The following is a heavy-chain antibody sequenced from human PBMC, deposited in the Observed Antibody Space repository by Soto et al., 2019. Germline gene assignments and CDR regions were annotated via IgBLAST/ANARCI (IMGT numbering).Heavy chain of an antibody. D-gene: IGHD2-2*01. CDR3: ARMKYCSSTSCNQKGFDP. J-gene: IGHJ5*02. CDR2: MNPNSGNT. Sequence: ASVKVSCKASGYTFTSYDINWVRQATGQGLEWMGWMNPNSGNTGYAQKFQGRVTMTRNTSISTAYMELSSLRSEDTAVYYCARMKYCSSTSCNQKGFDPWGQGXLVTVHS. V-gene: IGHV1-8*01. CDR1: GYTFTSYD.